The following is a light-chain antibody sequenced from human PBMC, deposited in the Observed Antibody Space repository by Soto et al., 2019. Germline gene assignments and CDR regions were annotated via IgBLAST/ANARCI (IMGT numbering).Light chain of an antibody. V-gene: IGKV3-20*01. CDR1: QSVSST. J-gene: IGKJ4*01. CDR2: GAS. CDR3: QQYGSSPT. Sequence: EIALNQSRDTLSVSPGERATLFCRASQSVSSTVAWDQQRPGQAPRLLIYGASTRATGIPDRFSGSGSGTDFTLTISRLEPEDFAVYYCQQYGSSPTFGGGTKVDIK.